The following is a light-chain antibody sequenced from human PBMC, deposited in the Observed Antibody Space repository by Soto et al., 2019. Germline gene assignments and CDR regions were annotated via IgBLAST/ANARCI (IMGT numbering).Light chain of an antibody. Sequence: EIVLSKSPATLSVSPCERATLSCRAGQNIHTNLAWYQQKPGQAPRLLIYGASSRATGIPARFSGSRSGPEFTLTINSLQSEDFAIYYCQRYNNWPLTFGGGTKVDI. V-gene: IGKV3-15*01. J-gene: IGKJ4*01. CDR1: QNIHTN. CDR3: QRYNNWPLT. CDR2: GAS.